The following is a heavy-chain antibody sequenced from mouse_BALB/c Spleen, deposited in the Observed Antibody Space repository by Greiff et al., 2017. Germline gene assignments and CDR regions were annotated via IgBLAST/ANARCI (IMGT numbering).Heavy chain of an antibody. J-gene: IGHJ4*01. CDR1: GFTFSDYY. CDR2: ISDSGSYT. V-gene: IGHV5-4*02. D-gene: IGHD2-10*02. CDR3: ARDGRYGNNYYAVDC. Sequence: EVMLVESGGGLVKPGGSLKLSCAASGFTFSDYYMYWVRQTPEKRPVWVAIISDSGSYTSYPDSVTGRCTISRDNAKNKLDLQMSSLKSEDTAMFYCARDGRYGNNYYAVDCWGQGTSVTVAS.